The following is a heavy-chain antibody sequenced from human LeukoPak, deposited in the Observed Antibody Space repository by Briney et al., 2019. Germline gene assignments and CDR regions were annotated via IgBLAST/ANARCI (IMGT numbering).Heavy chain of an antibody. CDR1: GYTFSSYW. Sequence: GESLTISCKGSGYTFSSYWIGWVRQMPGKGLEWMGIIYPDDSDTRYSPSFQGQVTISADKSISTAYLQWSSLKASDTAMYYCARLAYCSNDVCYSNYYYSMDVWGKGTTVTVSS. CDR2: IYPDDSDT. D-gene: IGHD2-8*01. V-gene: IGHV5-51*01. CDR3: ARLAYCSNDVCYSNYYYSMDV. J-gene: IGHJ6*03.